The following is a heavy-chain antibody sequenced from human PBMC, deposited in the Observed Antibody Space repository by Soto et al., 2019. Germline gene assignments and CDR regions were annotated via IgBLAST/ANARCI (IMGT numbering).Heavy chain of an antibody. V-gene: IGHV3-53*01. Sequence: EVQLVESGGGLIQPGGSLRLSCAVSGFTVSNNYMSWVRQAPGKGLEGVSVIYSGGYTAYGDSVKGRFTISRNNSKNTLDPKLKSWGPKAPAVFYCAPHPGGGGYWGQGTLVTVSS. CDR3: APHPGGGGY. CDR1: GFTVSNNY. D-gene: IGHD3-10*01. J-gene: IGHJ4*02. CDR2: IYSGGYT.